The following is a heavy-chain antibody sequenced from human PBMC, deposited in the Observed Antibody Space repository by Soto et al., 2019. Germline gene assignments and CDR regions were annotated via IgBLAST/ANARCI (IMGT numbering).Heavy chain of an antibody. D-gene: IGHD3-3*01. CDR1: GYTFTGYH. V-gene: IGHV1-2*02. Sequence: QVQLVQSGAEVKKPGASVTVSCKASGYTFTGYHMHWVRQAPGQGLEWMGWINPNSGDTRYSQRFQGRVNLTSDTSISTAYMELSGLISDDTALYFCARPECDTVHCPPYFDYWGQGSLVTVSS. CDR2: INPNSGDT. J-gene: IGHJ4*02. CDR3: ARPECDTVHCPPYFDY.